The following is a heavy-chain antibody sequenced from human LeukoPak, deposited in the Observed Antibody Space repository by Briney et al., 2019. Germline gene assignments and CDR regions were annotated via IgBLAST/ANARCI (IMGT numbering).Heavy chain of an antibody. Sequence: RTGRSLRLSCVASGFTFDDYAMHWVRQAPGKGLEWVSGISWNSGSIGYADSVKGRFTISRDNAKNSLYLQMNSLRAEDMALYYCAKDYHSYGLVGEVNAFDIWGQGTMVTVSS. CDR1: GFTFDDYA. J-gene: IGHJ3*02. D-gene: IGHD5-18*01. CDR2: ISWNSGSI. CDR3: AKDYHSYGLVGEVNAFDI. V-gene: IGHV3-9*03.